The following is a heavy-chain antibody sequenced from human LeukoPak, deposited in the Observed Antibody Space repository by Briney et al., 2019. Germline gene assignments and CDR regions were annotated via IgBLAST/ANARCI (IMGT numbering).Heavy chain of an antibody. Sequence: SETLSLTCTVSGNSISRSSYYWFWIRHPPGKGLEWIGSINYYGKTYYNPSVKSRVTISVDTSKNQFSLMVRSVTAADTAVYYCGRSAGFVHFDHWGQGTLVTVTS. CDR3: GRSAGFVHFDH. D-gene: IGHD3-16*01. J-gene: IGHJ4*02. V-gene: IGHV4-39*07. CDR1: GNSISRSSYY. CDR2: INYYGKT.